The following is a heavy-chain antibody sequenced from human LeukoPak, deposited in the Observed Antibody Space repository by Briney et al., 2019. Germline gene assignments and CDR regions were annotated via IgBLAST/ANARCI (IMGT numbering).Heavy chain of an antibody. CDR2: ISAYKGDT. D-gene: IGHD3-16*01. V-gene: IGHV1-18*04. J-gene: IGHJ3*02. CDR3: AKLRGGIYSSRDAFDI. Sequence: AAVRVSSKASGYTFSSNGIRGVRQGPGEGGERRAWISAYKGDTKYTPEFQGRVTVTTDTSTSTAYMELRSLRSDDTALYYCAKLRGGIYSSRDAFDIWGQGTMVTVSS. CDR1: GYTFSSNG.